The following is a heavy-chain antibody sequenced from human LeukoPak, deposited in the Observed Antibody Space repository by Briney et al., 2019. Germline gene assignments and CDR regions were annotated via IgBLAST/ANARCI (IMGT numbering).Heavy chain of an antibody. Sequence: SETLSLTCTVSGGSISSYYWGWIRQPAGKGLEWIGRIYTSGSTNYNPSLKSRVTMSVDTSKNQFSLKLSSVTAADTAVYYCARELEYSSGWYWVHYFDYWGQGTLVTVSS. CDR1: GGSISSYY. D-gene: IGHD6-19*01. CDR2: IYTSGST. CDR3: ARELEYSSGWYWVHYFDY. V-gene: IGHV4-4*07. J-gene: IGHJ4*02.